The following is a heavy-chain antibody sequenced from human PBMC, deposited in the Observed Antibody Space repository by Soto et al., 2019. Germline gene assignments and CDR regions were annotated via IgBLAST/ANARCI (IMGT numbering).Heavy chain of an antibody. CDR3: ARDVGV. V-gene: IGHV3-66*01. J-gene: IGHJ6*04. Sequence: EVQLVESGGGLVQRGGSLRLSCAASGITVYNNYMSWVRQAPGKGLEWVSVIYSGGSTSYADSAKGRFTISRDGSKNTVYLQMNSLRAEDTAVYYCARDVGVWGRGTTVTVSS. CDR2: IYSGGST. CDR1: GITVYNNY.